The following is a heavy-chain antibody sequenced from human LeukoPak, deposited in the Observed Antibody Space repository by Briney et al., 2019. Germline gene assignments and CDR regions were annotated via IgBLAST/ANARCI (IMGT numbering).Heavy chain of an antibody. Sequence: SETLSLTCTGSGGSISSYYWSWIRQPPGKGLEWIGYIHTSGSTNYNPSLKSRVTISVDTSKNQFSLKLSSVTAADTAVYYCARHASYSSSWYGTAAFDIWGQGTMVTVSS. CDR1: GGSISSYY. J-gene: IGHJ3*02. CDR3: ARHASYSSSWYGTAAFDI. D-gene: IGHD6-13*01. CDR2: IHTSGST. V-gene: IGHV4-4*09.